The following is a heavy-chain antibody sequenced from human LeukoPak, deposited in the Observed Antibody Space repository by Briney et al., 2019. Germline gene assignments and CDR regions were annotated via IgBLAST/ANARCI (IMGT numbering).Heavy chain of an antibody. D-gene: IGHD1-14*01. CDR2: LYSGGST. Sequence: GGSLRLSCAASGFTVSSNYMSWVRQAPGKGLEWVSVLYSGGSTFYADSVKGRFTISRENSKNTLYLQMNSLRAEDTAVYYCASSITYGYFDYWGQGTLVTVSS. CDR1: GFTVSSNY. V-gene: IGHV3-53*01. CDR3: ASSITYGYFDY. J-gene: IGHJ4*02.